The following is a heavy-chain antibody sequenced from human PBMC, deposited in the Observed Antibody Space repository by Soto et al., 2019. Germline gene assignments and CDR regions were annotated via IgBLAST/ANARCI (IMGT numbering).Heavy chain of an antibody. CDR3: ASDRSYYYGMEV. Sequence: QVQLQESGPGLVKPSQTLSLTCTVSGGSISSGDYNWSWIRQPPGKGLEWIGYIYYSGSTYYNPSLKIRVTISVDTSKHQFSLKLSSVTAADTAVYYCASDRSYYYGMEVWGQGTTVTASS. J-gene: IGHJ6*02. V-gene: IGHV4-30-4*01. CDR2: IYYSGST. CDR1: GGSISSGDYN.